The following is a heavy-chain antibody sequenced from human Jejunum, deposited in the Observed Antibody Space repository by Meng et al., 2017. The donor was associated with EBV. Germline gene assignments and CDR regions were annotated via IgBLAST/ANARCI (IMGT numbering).Heavy chain of an antibody. CDR1: GYTLNSYY. Sequence: QVQLVQSGAEVKKPXXSVKFSCKXSGYTLNSYYMHWVRQAPEQGLEWMEIINPSGGSASYAQKFQGRATMTRDTSTSTVYMELSSLRSEDTAVYYCARASGYSGYDYLDYFDLWGRGTLVTVSS. D-gene: IGHD5-12*01. V-gene: IGHV1-46*02. CDR3: ARASGYSGYDYLDYFDL. CDR2: INPSGGSA. J-gene: IGHJ2*01.